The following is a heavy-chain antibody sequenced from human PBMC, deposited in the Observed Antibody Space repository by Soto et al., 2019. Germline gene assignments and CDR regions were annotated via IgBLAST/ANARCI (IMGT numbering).Heavy chain of an antibody. D-gene: IGHD3-3*01. Sequence: GGSLRLSCAASGFTFSSYAMSWVRQAPGKGLEWVSAISGSGGGTYYADSVKGRFTISRDNSKNTLYLQMNSLRAEDTAVYYCAKADDFWSGYHIYYYYGMDVWGQGTTVTVSS. J-gene: IGHJ6*02. CDR1: GFTFSSYA. CDR3: AKADDFWSGYHIYYYYGMDV. CDR2: ISGSGGGT. V-gene: IGHV3-23*01.